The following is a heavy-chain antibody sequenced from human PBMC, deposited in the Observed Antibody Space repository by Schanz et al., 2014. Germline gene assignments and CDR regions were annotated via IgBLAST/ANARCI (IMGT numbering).Heavy chain of an antibody. CDR1: GFTFSSYA. J-gene: IGHJ4*02. Sequence: EVQLLESGGGLVQPGGSLRLSCAASGFTFSSYAMSWVRQAPGKGLEWVSAISGSGGTTYYTDSVKGRFTISRDNSKSTLYLQMNTLRAEDTAVYYCAKSQGSSFDSWGQGTLVTVSS. CDR2: ISGSGGTT. D-gene: IGHD6-13*01. CDR3: AKSQGSSFDS. V-gene: IGHV3-23*01.